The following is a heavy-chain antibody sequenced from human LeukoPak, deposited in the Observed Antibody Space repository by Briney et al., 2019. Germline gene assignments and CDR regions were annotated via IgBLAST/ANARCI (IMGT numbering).Heavy chain of an antibody. J-gene: IGHJ4*02. V-gene: IGHV4-4*09. CDR1: GGSISSYY. CDR2: TFSSGAT. CDR3: ARRSRDGYFLDS. D-gene: IGHD5-24*01. Sequence: SVTLSLTCTVSGGSISSYYWSWIRRPPGKGLEWIGHTFSSGATTYNPSLKSRVTISVDTSRSQFSLNLSSVTAADTAVYYCARRSRDGYFLDSWGQGTLVTVSS.